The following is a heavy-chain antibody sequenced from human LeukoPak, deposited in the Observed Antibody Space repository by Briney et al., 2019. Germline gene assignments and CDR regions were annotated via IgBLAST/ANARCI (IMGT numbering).Heavy chain of an antibody. CDR3: AKSDDSSGYADY. J-gene: IGHJ4*02. Sequence: GGSLRLSCAASGFTFSSYAMSWVRQAPGRGLEWVSAISGSGGSTYYADSVKGRFTISRDNSKNTLYLQMNSLRAEDTAVYYCAKSDDSSGYADYWGQGTLVTVSS. D-gene: IGHD3-22*01. V-gene: IGHV3-23*01. CDR1: GFTFSSYA. CDR2: ISGSGGST.